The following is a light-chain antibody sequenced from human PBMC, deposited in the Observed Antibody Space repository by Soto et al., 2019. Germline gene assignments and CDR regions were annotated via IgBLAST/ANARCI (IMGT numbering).Light chain of an antibody. Sequence: DIQMTQSPSTLSASVGDRVTITCRASQNIGNWVAWYQQKPGKAPKLLIYEASSLESGVPSRFSGSGSGTEFTLTIRSLQPDDFATYYSQQYNSLTWTFGQGTKVEIK. CDR1: QNIGNW. CDR3: QQYNSLTWT. CDR2: EAS. J-gene: IGKJ1*01. V-gene: IGKV1-5*03.